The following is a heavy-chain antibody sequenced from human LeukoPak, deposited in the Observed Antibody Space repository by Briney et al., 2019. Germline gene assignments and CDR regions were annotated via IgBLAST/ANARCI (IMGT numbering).Heavy chain of an antibody. CDR1: GDSIGSSSYY. D-gene: IGHD2-2*01. V-gene: IGHV4-39*07. Sequence: SETLSLTCTVSGDSIGSSSYYWGWIRQPPGKGLEWIGSINYSGSTYYNPSLKSRVTISVDTSKNQFSLKLTSVTAADTAVYYCARHGDCRGTSCSHKWGQGTLVTVSP. CDR3: ARHGDCRGTSCSHK. CDR2: INYSGST. J-gene: IGHJ4*02.